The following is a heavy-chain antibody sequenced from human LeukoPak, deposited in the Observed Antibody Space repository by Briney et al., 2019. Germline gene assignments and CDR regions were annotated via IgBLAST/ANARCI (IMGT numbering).Heavy chain of an antibody. V-gene: IGHV3-53*01. D-gene: IGHD5-18*01. J-gene: IGHJ6*03. CDR2: IRGSGGST. Sequence: PGGSLRLSCAASGFSVSSNYMCWVRQAPGTGLEWVSAIRGSGGSTYYADSVKGRFTSSRDNAKNSLYLQLKRLRAEAADVSYCARVRVDTAMVRDYSYYMDVGGKGTTVPVSS. CDR1: GFSVSSNY. CDR3: ARVRVDTAMVRDYSYYMDV.